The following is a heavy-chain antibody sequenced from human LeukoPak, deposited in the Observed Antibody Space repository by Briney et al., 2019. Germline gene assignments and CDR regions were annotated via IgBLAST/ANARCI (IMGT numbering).Heavy chain of an antibody. V-gene: IGHV3-21*01. Sequence: GGSLRLSCAASAFALSTYTMEWVRLAPGKGLERVSSINPDSKYIYYRDSVRGRFTISRDNAKNSLYLQMNSLRVEDTAVYFCARFVDQSTYYFDSWGQGTLVIVSS. CDR1: AFALSTYT. J-gene: IGHJ4*02. D-gene: IGHD3-10*01. CDR2: INPDSKYI. CDR3: ARFVDQSTYYFDS.